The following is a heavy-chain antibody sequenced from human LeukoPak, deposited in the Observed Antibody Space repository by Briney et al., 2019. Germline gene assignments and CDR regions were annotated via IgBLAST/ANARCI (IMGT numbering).Heavy chain of an antibody. Sequence: GASVTVSCKASGGTFSSYVINWVRQAPGQGLEWMGGIIPIFGTANYAQKFQGRVTITADESTSTAYMELSSLRSEDTAVYYCARDFVAGATGDYWGQGTLVTVSS. D-gene: IGHD1-26*01. CDR1: GGTFSSYV. J-gene: IGHJ4*02. CDR3: ARDFVAGATGDY. CDR2: IIPIFGTA. V-gene: IGHV1-69*13.